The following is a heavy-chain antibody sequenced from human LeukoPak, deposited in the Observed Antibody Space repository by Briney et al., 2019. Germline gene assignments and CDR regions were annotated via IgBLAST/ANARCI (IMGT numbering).Heavy chain of an antibody. CDR2: IWYDGSNK. V-gene: IGHV3-33*01. Sequence: GGSLRLSCAASGFTFSSYGMHWVRQAPGKGLEWVAVIWYDGSNKYYADSVKGRFTISRDNSKNTLYLQMNSLRAEDTAVYYCARDGAVTMVRAKYYFDYWGQGTLVTVSS. CDR1: GFTFSSYG. CDR3: ARDGAVTMVRAKYYFDY. J-gene: IGHJ4*02. D-gene: IGHD3-10*01.